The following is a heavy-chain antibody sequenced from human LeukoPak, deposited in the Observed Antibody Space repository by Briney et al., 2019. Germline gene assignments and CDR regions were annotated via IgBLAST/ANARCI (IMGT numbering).Heavy chain of an antibody. J-gene: IGHJ4*02. D-gene: IGHD3-22*01. V-gene: IGHV4-38-2*02. CDR2: IHHSGST. Sequence: SQTLSLTCTVSGGSISSGYYWGWIRQPPGKGLEWIGNIHHSGSTYYNPSLKSRVTISVDTSKNQFSLKLSSVTAADTAVYYCARLTPTAYYYDTGGYPFDYWGQGTLVTVSS. CDR1: GGSISSGYY. CDR3: ARLTPTAYYYDTGGYPFDY.